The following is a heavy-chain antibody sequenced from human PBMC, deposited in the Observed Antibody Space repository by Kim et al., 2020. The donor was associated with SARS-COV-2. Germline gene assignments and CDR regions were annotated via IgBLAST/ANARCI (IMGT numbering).Heavy chain of an antibody. CDR2: IYYSGST. V-gene: IGHV4-59*13. J-gene: IGHJ6*02. Sequence: SETLSLTCTVSGCSIISYYWSWIRQPPGKGLEWIGYIYYSGSTNYNPSLKRRVTISVDTSKNQFSLKRSSVTAAATAVYYCARGQRITIFGVVREMDVWGQGTTVTVSS. D-gene: IGHD3-3*01. CDR3: ARGQRITIFGVVREMDV. CDR1: GCSIISYY.